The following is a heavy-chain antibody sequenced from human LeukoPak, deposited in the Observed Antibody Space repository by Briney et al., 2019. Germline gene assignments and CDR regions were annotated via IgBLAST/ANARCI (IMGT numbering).Heavy chain of an antibody. CDR2: INWNGGST. D-gene: IGHD1-7*01. Sequence: PGGSLRLSCAASGFTFDDYGMSWVRQAPGKGLEWVSGINWNGGSTGYADSVKGRSTISRDNAKNSLYLQMNSLRAEDTAVYYCARDVNNWNYRGPGAFDIWGQGTMVTVSS. V-gene: IGHV3-20*04. CDR3: ARDVNNWNYRGPGAFDI. CDR1: GFTFDDYG. J-gene: IGHJ3*02.